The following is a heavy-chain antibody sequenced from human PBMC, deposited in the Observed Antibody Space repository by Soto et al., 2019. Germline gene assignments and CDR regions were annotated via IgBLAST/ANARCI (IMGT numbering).Heavy chain of an antibody. J-gene: IGHJ6*02. CDR3: ARAARIQLWLEGMDV. CDR2: IYYSGST. Sequence: QVQLQESGPGLVKPSQTLSLTCTVSGGSISSGDYYWSWIRQPPGKGLEWIGYIYYSGSTYYNPSLKSRVTISVDTSKNQFSRKLSSVTAADTAVYYCARAARIQLWLEGMDVWGQGTTVTVSS. CDR1: GGSISSGDYY. D-gene: IGHD5-18*01. V-gene: IGHV4-30-4*01.